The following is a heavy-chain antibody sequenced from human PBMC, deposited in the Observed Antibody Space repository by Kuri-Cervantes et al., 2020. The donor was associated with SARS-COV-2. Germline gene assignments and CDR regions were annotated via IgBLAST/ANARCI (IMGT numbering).Heavy chain of an antibody. V-gene: IGHV3-23*01. J-gene: IGHJ4*02. CDR2: ISVSGGST. Sequence: GESLKISGAASGFTFGSYVMNWVRQAPGKGLEWVSTISVSGGSTYYADSVKGRFTISRDSSENTLYLQMNSMRAEDTAVYYCARAYCGGDCEFDYWGQGTLVTVSS. D-gene: IGHD2-21*02. CDR1: GFTFGSYV. CDR3: ARAYCGGDCEFDY.